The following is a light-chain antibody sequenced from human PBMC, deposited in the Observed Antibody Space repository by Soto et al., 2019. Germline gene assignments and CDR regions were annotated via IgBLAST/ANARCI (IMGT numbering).Light chain of an antibody. V-gene: IGLV2-14*01. CDR3: SSSTSSSTLYV. Sequence: QSALTQPASVSGSPGQSITISCTGTSSDVGGYNYVSWYQQHPGKAPKLMIFGVSNRPSGVSNRFSGSKSGNTDSLTISGLQAEDEADYYCSSSTSSSTLYVFGTGTKLTVL. J-gene: IGLJ1*01. CDR1: SSDVGGYNY. CDR2: GVS.